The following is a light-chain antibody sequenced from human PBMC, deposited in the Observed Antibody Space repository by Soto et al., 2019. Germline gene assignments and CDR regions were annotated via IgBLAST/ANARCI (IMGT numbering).Light chain of an antibody. J-gene: IGKJ2*01. V-gene: IGKV1-12*01. CDR2: AAS. Sequence: DIQMTQSPSSVSASGGDRVTITCRASQAISSWLAWYQQKPGKAPKLLIYAASTLQSGVPSRFSGSGSGTEFTLTISSLQPEDFATYYCQQANSFPYTCGQGTKLEIK. CDR1: QAISSW. CDR3: QQANSFPYT.